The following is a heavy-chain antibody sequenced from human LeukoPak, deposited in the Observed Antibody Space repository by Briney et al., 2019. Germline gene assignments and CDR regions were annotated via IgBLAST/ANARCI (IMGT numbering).Heavy chain of an antibody. J-gene: IGHJ4*02. CDR3: AKRTSGSSWYSSDS. D-gene: IGHD6-13*01. CDR1: GFTFSSFA. V-gene: IGHV3-23*01. Sequence: PGGHLRLSCAASGFTFSSFAMNWVRQAPGKGLEWVSTMSGDATSTYYADSVKGRFTISRDNSKTTLFLQMNSLRAEDTAVYYCAKRTSGSSWYSSDSWGQGTLVTVSS. CDR2: MSGDATST.